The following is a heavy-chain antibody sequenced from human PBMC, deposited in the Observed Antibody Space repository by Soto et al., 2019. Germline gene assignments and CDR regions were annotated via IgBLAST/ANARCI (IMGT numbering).Heavy chain of an antibody. Sequence: EVQLVESGGGLIQPGGSLRLSCAVSGFTVRANYMSWVRQAPGKGLEWVSVIYSGGTTYYADSVKGRFIISRDISKNTLYLQMNILRAADTPVYYCHGYGYWGQGTLVTVSS. CDR2: IYSGGTT. CDR1: GFTVRANY. V-gene: IGHV3-53*01. CDR3: HGYGY. D-gene: IGHD5-12*01. J-gene: IGHJ4*02.